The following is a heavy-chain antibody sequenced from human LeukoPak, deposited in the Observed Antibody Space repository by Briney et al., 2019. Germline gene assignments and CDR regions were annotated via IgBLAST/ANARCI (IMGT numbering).Heavy chain of an antibody. Sequence: PSETLSLTCTVSGGSISSSFYYWGWIRQAPGKGLEWVSAISGSGGSTYYADSVKGRFTISRDNSKNTLYLQMNSLRAEDTAVYYCAKGSWNYDFDYWGQGTLVTVSS. CDR3: AKGSWNYDFDY. V-gene: IGHV3-23*01. D-gene: IGHD1-7*01. CDR2: ISGSGGST. J-gene: IGHJ4*02. CDR1: GGSISSSFYY.